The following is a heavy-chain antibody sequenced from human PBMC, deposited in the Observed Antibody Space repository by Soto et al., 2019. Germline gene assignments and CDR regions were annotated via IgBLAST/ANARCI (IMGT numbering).Heavy chain of an antibody. V-gene: IGHV1-69*06. D-gene: IGHD6-13*01. CDR3: AITRIAAAGYYYYGMDV. CDR1: GATFSSYA. Sequence: GAPVKVSCKASGATFSSYAISCVRPQPGQGLEWMGGIIPIFGTANYAQKFQGRVTITADKSTGTAYMELSSLRSEDTAVYYCAITRIAAAGYYYYGMDVWGQGTTGTVSS. J-gene: IGHJ6*01. CDR2: IIPIFGTA.